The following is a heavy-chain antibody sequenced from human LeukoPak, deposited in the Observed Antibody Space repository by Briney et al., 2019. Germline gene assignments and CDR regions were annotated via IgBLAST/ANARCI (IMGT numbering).Heavy chain of an antibody. CDR1: GFTFSSYG. D-gene: IGHD1-26*01. CDR2: ISYDGSNK. Sequence: PGGSLRLSCAASGFTFSSYGMHWVRQAPGKGLEWVAVISYDGSNKYYADSVKGRFTISRDNSKNTLYLQMNSLRAEDTAVYYCAKDRAGQWELPEGSDYWGQGTLVTVSS. J-gene: IGHJ4*02. V-gene: IGHV3-30*18. CDR3: AKDRAGQWELPEGSDY.